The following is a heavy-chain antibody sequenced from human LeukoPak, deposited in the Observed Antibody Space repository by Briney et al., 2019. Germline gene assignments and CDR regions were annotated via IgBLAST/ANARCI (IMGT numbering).Heavy chain of an antibody. J-gene: IGHJ4*02. CDR3: ARGDYVDYFNL. CDR2: ISHSGST. D-gene: IGHD4-17*01. V-gene: IGHV4-59*08. Sequence: PETLSPTRAVSGGAISRLSSSGIWQPPGKGLEWIGYISHSGSTNYNPSLKSRVNISVDTSKNQFSLKLSSVTAADTAVYFCARGDYVDYFNLGGQGTRVSVSS. CDR1: GGAISRLS.